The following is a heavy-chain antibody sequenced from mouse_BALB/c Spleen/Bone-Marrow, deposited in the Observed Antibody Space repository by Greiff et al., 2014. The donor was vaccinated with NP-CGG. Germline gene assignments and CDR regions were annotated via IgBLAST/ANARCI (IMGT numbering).Heavy chain of an antibody. V-gene: IGHV1-15*01. Sequence: QVQLQQSGAELVRPGASVTLSCKASGYTFTDYEMHWVKQTPVHGLEWIGAIDPETGGTAYNQKFKGKATLTADKSSSTAYMELRSLTSGDSAVYYCTRRTGDPYWGQGTLVTVSA. J-gene: IGHJ3*01. CDR2: IDPETGGT. CDR1: GYTFTDYE. D-gene: IGHD4-1*01. CDR3: TRRTGDPY.